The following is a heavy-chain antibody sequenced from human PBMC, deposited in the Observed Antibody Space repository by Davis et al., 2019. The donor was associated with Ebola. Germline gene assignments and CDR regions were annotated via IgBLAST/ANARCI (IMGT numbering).Heavy chain of an antibody. CDR1: GFTFDDYA. V-gene: IGHV3-20*04. D-gene: IGHD6-13*01. CDR3: AKNKMISIAAAGTGVSYFDY. J-gene: IGHJ4*02. Sequence: PGGSLRLSCGASGFTFDDYAMTWVRQAPGKGLEWVSGINWNGGSSGYADSVKGRFTISRDNSKNTLYLQMNSLRAEDTAVYYCAKNKMISIAAAGTGVSYFDYWGQGTLVTVSS. CDR2: INWNGGSS.